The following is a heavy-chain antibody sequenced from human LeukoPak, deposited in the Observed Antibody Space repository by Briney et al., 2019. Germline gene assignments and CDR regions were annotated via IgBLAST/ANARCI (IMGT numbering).Heavy chain of an antibody. CDR3: ARDHYYYDSSGHYLYDAFDI. D-gene: IGHD3-22*01. V-gene: IGHV4-39*07. CDR1: GGPISSSSYY. CDR2: IYYSGST. Sequence: KASETLSLTCTVSGGPISSSSYYWGWIRQPPGKGLEWIGSIYYSGSTYYDPSLKSRVTISVDTSKNQFSLKLSSVTAADTAVYYCARDHYYYDSSGHYLYDAFDIWGQGTMVTVSS. J-gene: IGHJ3*02.